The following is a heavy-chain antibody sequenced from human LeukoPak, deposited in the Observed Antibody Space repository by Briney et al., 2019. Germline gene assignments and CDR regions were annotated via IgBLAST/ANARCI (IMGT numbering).Heavy chain of an antibody. CDR1: GFTFSSYS. CDR3: ARRPRGVATYDY. CDR2: ISSSSSYI. V-gene: IGHV3-21*01. D-gene: IGHD5-12*01. Sequence: GGSLRLSCAASGFTFSSYSMNWVRQAPGKGLEWVSSISSSSSYIYYADSVKGRFTISRDNAKNSLYLQMSSLRAEDTAVYYCARRPRGVATYDYWGQGTLVTVSS. J-gene: IGHJ4*02.